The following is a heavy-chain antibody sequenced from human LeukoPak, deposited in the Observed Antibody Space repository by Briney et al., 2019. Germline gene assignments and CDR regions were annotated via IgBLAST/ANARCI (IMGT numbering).Heavy chain of an antibody. CDR1: GYTFTGYY. J-gene: IGHJ4*02. V-gene: IGHV1-2*02. D-gene: IGHD6-19*01. CDR2: INPNSGGT. Sequence: ASVKVSCKASGYTFTGYYMRWVRQAPGQGLEWMGWINPNSGGTNYAQKFQGRVTMTRDTSISTAYMELSRLRSDDTAVYYCARDSSGWYYFDYWGQGTLVTVSS. CDR3: ARDSSGWYYFDY.